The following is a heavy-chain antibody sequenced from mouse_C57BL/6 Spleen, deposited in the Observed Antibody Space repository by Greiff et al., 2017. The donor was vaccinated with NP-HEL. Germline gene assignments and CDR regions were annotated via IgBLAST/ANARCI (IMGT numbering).Heavy chain of an antibody. CDR3: TSGDYYFDY. CDR1: GFTFSSYA. V-gene: IGHV5-9-1*02. CDR2: ISSGGDYI. D-gene: IGHD3-3*01. J-gene: IGHJ2*01. Sequence: EVMLVESGEGLVKPGGSLKLSCAASGFTFSSYAMSWVRQTPEKRLEWVAYISSGGDYIYYADTVKGRFTFSRDNARNTLYLQMSRLKSEDTAMYYCTSGDYYFDYWGKGTTVTVSS.